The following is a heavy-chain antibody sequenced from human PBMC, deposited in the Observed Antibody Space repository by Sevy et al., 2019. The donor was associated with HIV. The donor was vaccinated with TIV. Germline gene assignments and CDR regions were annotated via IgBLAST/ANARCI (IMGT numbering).Heavy chain of an antibody. D-gene: IGHD6-6*01. CDR3: AGGVIATRRGGGYYFDY. V-gene: IGHV1-69*13. Sequence: ASVKVSCKASGGTFSSYAISWVRQAPGQGLEWMGGIIPIFGTANYAQKFQGRVTVTADESTSTAHMELSSLRSEDTAVYYCAGGVIATRRGGGYYFDYWGQGTLVTVSS. CDR2: IIPIFGTA. CDR1: GGTFSSYA. J-gene: IGHJ4*02.